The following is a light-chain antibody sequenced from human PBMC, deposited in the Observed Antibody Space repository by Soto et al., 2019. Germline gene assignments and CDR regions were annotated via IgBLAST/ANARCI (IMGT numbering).Light chain of an antibody. J-gene: IGLJ3*02. CDR1: SRDIGLYNL. CDR2: EVN. CDR3: CSYVGSSISM. V-gene: IGLV2-23*02. Sequence: QSALTQPASVSGSPGQSITISCTGTSRDIGLYNLVSWYQQLPGKAPKLIIYEVNERPSGISDRFSGSKSGNTASLTISGLQDEDEADYYCCSYVGSSISMFGGGTKLTVL.